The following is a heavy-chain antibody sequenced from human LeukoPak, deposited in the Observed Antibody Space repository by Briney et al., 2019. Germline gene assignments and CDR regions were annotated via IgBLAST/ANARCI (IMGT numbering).Heavy chain of an antibody. CDR2: INPNSGGT. Sequence: ASVKVSCKASGYTFNGYYIHWVRQAPGQGLEWMGWINPNSGGTNYAQKFQDRVTMTRDTSISTDYMELSRLRSADTAVYYCARSPHILTGENFDYWGQGTLVTVSS. CDR1: GYTFNGYY. CDR3: ARSPHILTGENFDY. D-gene: IGHD3-9*01. V-gene: IGHV1-2*02. J-gene: IGHJ4*02.